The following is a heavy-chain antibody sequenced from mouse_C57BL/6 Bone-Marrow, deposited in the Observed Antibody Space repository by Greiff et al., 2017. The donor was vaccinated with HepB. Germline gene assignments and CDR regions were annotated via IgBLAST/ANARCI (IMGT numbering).Heavy chain of an antibody. J-gene: IGHJ1*03. CDR2: ISNLAYSI. CDR3: ARKGDYYGSSYWYFDV. Sequence: EVKLVESGGGLVQPGGTLKLSCAVSGFTFSDYGMAWVRQAPRKGPEWVAFISNLAYSIYYADTVTGRFTISRENAKNTLYLEMSSLRSEDTAMYYCARKGDYYGSSYWYFDVWGTGTTVTVSS. V-gene: IGHV5-15*01. CDR1: GFTFSDYG. D-gene: IGHD1-1*01.